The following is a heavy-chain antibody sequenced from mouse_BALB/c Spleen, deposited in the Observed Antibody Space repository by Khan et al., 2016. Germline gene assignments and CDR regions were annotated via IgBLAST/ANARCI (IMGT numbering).Heavy chain of an antibody. V-gene: IGHV3-8*02. CDR1: GDSITSGY. CDR2: ISYSGST. J-gene: IGHJ2*01. CDR3: ARDYDGYYYFGY. Sequence: EVQLLESGPSLVKPSQTLSLTCSVTGDSITSGYWNWIRKSPGNKLEYMGYISYSGSTYYNPSLISRIFITRDTSTNKYYLQLNSVTTENTATYYCARDYDGYYYFGYWGEGTTLTVSS. D-gene: IGHD2-3*01.